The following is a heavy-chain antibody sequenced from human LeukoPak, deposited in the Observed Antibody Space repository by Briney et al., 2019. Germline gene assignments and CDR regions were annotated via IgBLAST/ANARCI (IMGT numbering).Heavy chain of an antibody. D-gene: IGHD1-26*01. CDR3: AKAFRIVGIGNPDDAFDV. J-gene: IGHJ3*01. Sequence: GGSLRRSCAASGFTFNKYAMNWVRQPPGKGLEWVSSIAGTDGSTYYADSVKGRFTLSRDNSENTLYLQLNSLRAEDSGIYYCAKAFRIVGIGNPDDAFDVWGQGTVVTVS. CDR1: GFTFNKYA. CDR2: IAGTDGST. V-gene: IGHV3-23*01.